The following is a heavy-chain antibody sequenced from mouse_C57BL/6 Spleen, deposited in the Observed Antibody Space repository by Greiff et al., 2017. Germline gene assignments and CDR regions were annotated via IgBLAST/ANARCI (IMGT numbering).Heavy chain of an antibody. V-gene: IGHV1-69*01. J-gene: IGHJ1*03. D-gene: IGHD1-1*01. CDR3: ARSYYGSHWYFDV. CDR1: GYTFTSYW. Sequence: QVQLQQPGAELVMPGASVKLSCKASGYTFTSYWMHWVKQRPGQGLEWIGEIDPSDSYTNYNQKFKGKSTLTADKSSSTAYMKLSSRTSKDAAVYYCARSYYGSHWYFDVWGTGTTVTVSS. CDR2: IDPSDSYT.